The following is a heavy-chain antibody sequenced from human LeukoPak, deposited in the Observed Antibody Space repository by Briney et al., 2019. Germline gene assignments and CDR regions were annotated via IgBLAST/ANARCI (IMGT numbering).Heavy chain of an antibody. CDR2: IYYSGST. Sequence: SETLSPTCTVSGGSISIISYYWGWIRQPPGKGLEWIGRIYYSGSTYYTPSLKSRVTISIDTSKNSFSMKMSSVTAAETAVYYSASTIAVACKRGYFDYWGQGTLVTVSS. CDR3: ASTIAVACKRGYFDY. CDR1: GGSISIISYY. D-gene: IGHD6-19*01. J-gene: IGHJ4*02. V-gene: IGHV4-39*07.